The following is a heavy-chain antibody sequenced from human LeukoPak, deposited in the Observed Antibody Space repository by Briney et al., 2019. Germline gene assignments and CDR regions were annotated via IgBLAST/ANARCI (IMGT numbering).Heavy chain of an antibody. Sequence: GGSLRLSCAASGFTFSSYAMHWVRQAPGKGLEYVLAISSNGGSTYYANSVKGRFTISRDNSKNTLYLQMNSLRAEDTAVYYCAKAVVTRNFFDYWGQGTLVTVSS. CDR1: GFTFSSYA. CDR2: ISSNGGST. J-gene: IGHJ4*02. CDR3: AKAVVTRNFFDY. V-gene: IGHV3-64*01. D-gene: IGHD4-23*01.